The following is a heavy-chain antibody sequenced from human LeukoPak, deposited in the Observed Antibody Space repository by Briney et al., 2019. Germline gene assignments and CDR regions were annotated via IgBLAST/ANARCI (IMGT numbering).Heavy chain of an antibody. CDR1: GYTFTSFY. CDR2: LNPSGGST. V-gene: IGHV1-46*01. CDR3: ARGYGSGRYYYGMDV. D-gene: IGHD3-10*01. J-gene: IGHJ6*04. Sequence: GASVKVSCKASGYTFTSFYMHWVRQAPGQGLEWMGRLNPSGGSTSYAQKFQGRVTMTRDTSTSTVYMELSSLRSEDTAVYYCARGYGSGRYYYGMDVWGKGTTVTVSS.